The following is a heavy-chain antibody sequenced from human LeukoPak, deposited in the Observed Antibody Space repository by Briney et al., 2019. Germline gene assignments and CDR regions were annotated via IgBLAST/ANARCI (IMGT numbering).Heavy chain of an antibody. CDR2: ISSSSSYI. D-gene: IGHD1-26*01. J-gene: IGHJ4*02. CDR1: GFTFSSYS. Sequence: GGSLRLSCAASGFTFSSYSMNWVRQAPGKGLEWVSSISSSSSYIYYADSVKGRFTISRDNAKNSLYLQMNSLRAEDTAVYYCARSRIVGATLDYWGQGTLVTVSS. CDR3: ARSRIVGATLDY. V-gene: IGHV3-21*01.